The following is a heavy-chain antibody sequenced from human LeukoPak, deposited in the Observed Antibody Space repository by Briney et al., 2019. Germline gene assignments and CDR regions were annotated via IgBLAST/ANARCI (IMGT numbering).Heavy chain of an antibody. J-gene: IGHJ6*02. Sequence: PSETLSLTCAVYGGSFSGYYWSWIRQPPGKGLEWIGEINHSGSTNYNPSLKSRVTISVDTSKNQFSLKLSSVTAADTAVYYCARGFGFRTNYYYYGMDVWGQGTTVTVSS. CDR3: ARGFGFRTNYYYYGMDV. CDR2: INHSGST. V-gene: IGHV4-34*01. CDR1: GGSFSGYY. D-gene: IGHD3-10*01.